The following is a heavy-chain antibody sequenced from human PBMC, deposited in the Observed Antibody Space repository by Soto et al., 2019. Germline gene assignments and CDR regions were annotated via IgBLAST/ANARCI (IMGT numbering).Heavy chain of an antibody. CDR2: IYYSGST. V-gene: IGHV4-30-4*01. CDR3: ARAPTVTPHAFDI. Sequence: QVQLQESGPGLVKPSQTLSLTCTVSGGSISSGDYYWSWIRQPPGKGLEWIGYIYYSGSTYYNPSSKSRVTISVDTSKNQFSLKLGSVTAADTSVYYCARAPTVTPHAFDIWGQGTMVTVSS. J-gene: IGHJ3*02. CDR1: GGSISSGDYY. D-gene: IGHD4-4*01.